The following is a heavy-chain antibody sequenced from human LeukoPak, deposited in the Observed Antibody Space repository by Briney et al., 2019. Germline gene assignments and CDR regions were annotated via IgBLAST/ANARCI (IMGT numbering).Heavy chain of an antibody. D-gene: IGHD3-3*01. CDR1: GYTFTGYY. J-gene: IGHJ6*03. CDR3: ARVITGYDFWSGYYPNYYYYYMDV. V-gene: IGHV1-2*02. Sequence: ASVKVSRKASGYTFTGYYMHWVRQAPGQGLEWMGWINPNSGGTNYAQKFQGRVTMTRDTSISTAYMELSRLRSDDTAVYYCARVITGYDFWSGYYPNYYYYYMDVWGKGTTVTVSS. CDR2: INPNSGGT.